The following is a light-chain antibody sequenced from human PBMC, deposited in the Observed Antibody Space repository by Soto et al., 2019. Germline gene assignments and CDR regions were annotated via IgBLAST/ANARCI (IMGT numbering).Light chain of an antibody. Sequence: EIVMTQSPATLSVSPGERATLSCRASQSVSSSLAWYQQKPGQAPRLLIYGASTRATGIPARFSGSGSGTEFTLTISSLQSEDFAVYCCQQYNNWPPYTFGQGTKLEIK. CDR2: GAS. CDR1: QSVSSS. J-gene: IGKJ2*01. V-gene: IGKV3-15*01. CDR3: QQYNNWPPYT.